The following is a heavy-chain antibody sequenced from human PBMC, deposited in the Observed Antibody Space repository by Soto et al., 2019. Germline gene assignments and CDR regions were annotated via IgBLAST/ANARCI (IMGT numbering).Heavy chain of an antibody. Sequence: EVQLVESGGGLVQPGRSLRLSCAASGFSFGDYTMHWVRQAPGKGLEWVSGINWNSDMRGSAASVKGRLTISRDNAKDSLYLQMNSLRAEDTALYYCAKESGSGQVDYWGQGTLVTVSA. CDR3: AKESGSGQVDY. V-gene: IGHV3-9*01. D-gene: IGHD3-10*01. CDR2: INWNSDMR. CDR1: GFSFGDYT. J-gene: IGHJ4*02.